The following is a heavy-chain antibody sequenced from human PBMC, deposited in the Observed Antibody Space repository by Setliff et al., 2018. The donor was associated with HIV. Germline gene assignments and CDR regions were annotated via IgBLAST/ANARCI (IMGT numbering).Heavy chain of an antibody. Sequence: GGSLRLSCAASGFTFSSYWMSWVRQAPGKGLEWVANIKYDGSEKYYVGSVKGRFTISRDNAKNSLYLQMNSLRAEDTAVYYCARFRDYDSSGYHYYAMDVWGQGTTVTVSS. CDR3: ARFRDYDSSGYHYYAMDV. CDR1: GFTFSSYW. V-gene: IGHV3-7*01. J-gene: IGHJ6*02. CDR2: IKYDGSEK. D-gene: IGHD3-22*01.